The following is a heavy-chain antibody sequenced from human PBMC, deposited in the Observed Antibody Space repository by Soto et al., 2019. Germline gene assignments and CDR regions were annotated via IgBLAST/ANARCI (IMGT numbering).Heavy chain of an antibody. J-gene: IGHJ5*02. Sequence: LETLSLTYTVSYGSISVFYWNWIRQSPGKGLEWIGYISYSGTTKYNPSLKSRVTISVDTSKNQFSLKLSSVTAADSAVYYCARSRRNYFDPWGQGTLVTVSS. CDR2: ISYSGTT. CDR1: YGSISVFY. CDR3: ARSRRNYFDP. V-gene: IGHV4-59*01.